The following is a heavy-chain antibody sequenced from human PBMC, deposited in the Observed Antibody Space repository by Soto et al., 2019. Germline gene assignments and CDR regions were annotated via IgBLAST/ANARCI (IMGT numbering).Heavy chain of an antibody. CDR3: ARLYGSGSTRRVRIDY. Sequence: EVQLVESGGGVVRPGGSLRLSCAASGFTFDDYGMGWVRQAPGKGLEWVSGINWNGGSTGYADSVKGRFTISRDNAKNSLYLQMNSLRAEDTALYYCARLYGSGSTRRVRIDYWGQGTLVTVSS. D-gene: IGHD3-10*01. CDR1: GFTFDDYG. CDR2: INWNGGST. J-gene: IGHJ4*02. V-gene: IGHV3-20*04.